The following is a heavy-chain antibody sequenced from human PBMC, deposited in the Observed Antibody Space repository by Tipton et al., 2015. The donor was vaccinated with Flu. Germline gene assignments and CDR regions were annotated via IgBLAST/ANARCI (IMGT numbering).Heavy chain of an antibody. CDR2: IIPIFGTA. D-gene: IGHD6-13*01. CDR3: ARERAQQLVLDDAFDI. CDR1: GGTFSSYA. Sequence: QLVQSGAEVKKPGSSVKVSCKASGGTFSSYAISWVRQAPGQGLEWMGGIIPIFGTANYAQKFQGRVTITADESTSTAYMELSSLRSEYTAVYYCARERAQQLVLDDAFDIWGQGTMVTVSS. J-gene: IGHJ3*02. V-gene: IGHV1-69*01.